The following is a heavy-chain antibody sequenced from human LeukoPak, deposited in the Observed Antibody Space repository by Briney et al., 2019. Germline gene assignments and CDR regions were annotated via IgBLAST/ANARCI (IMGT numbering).Heavy chain of an antibody. D-gene: IGHD2-15*01. CDR2: ISYDGSNK. J-gene: IGHJ4*02. V-gene: IGHV3-30*04. CDR3: ERARRFTPSYCSGGSCYSPLGY. CDR1: GFTFSSYA. Sequence: GGSLRLSCAASGFTFSSYAMHWVRQAPGKGLEWVAVISYDGSNKYYADSVKGRFTISRDNSKNTLYLQMNSLRAEDTAVYYCERARRFTPSYCSGGSCYSPLGYWGQGTLVTVSS.